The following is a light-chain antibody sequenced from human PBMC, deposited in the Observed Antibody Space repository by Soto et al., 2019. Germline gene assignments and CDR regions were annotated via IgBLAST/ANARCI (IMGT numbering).Light chain of an antibody. V-gene: IGKV1-39*01. J-gene: IGKJ4*01. Sequence: DIEMTQSPSYLSASVGDRVTITGRASQNINTDLNWYQQRGGKVPKLLIHGASTLLTGVPLRFSGSGSGTDFSLTISTLQPEDFATYYCQQSYSTLLSFSGGTKVDIK. CDR2: GAS. CDR1: QNINTD. CDR3: QQSYSTLLS.